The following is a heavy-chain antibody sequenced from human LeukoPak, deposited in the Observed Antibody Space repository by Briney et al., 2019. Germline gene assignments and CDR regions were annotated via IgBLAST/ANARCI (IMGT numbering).Heavy chain of an antibody. CDR1: GGSFSGYY. CDR3: ARGRKYYYGSGSFSNWFDP. J-gene: IGHJ5*02. CDR2: INHSGST. Sequence: SETLSLTCAVYGGSFSGYYWSWIRQPPGKGLEWCGEINHSGSTNYNPSLKSRVTISVDTSKNQFSLKLSSVTAADTAVYYCARGRKYYYGSGSFSNWFDPWGQGTLVTVSS. D-gene: IGHD3-10*01. V-gene: IGHV4-34*01.